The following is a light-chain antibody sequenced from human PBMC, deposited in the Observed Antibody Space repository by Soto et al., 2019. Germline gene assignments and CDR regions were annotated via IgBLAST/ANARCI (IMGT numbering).Light chain of an antibody. CDR1: QSISDY. CDR2: SAS. V-gene: IGKV1-39*01. CDR3: LQSYSTPWT. Sequence: DIQMTQSPSSLSASVGDRVTITCRASQSISDYLSWYHQKAGKPPKLLIYSASSLQSGVPPRFNGSGSGTDFSLTISSLQPEDFATYYCLQSYSTPWTFGQGTKVEIK. J-gene: IGKJ1*01.